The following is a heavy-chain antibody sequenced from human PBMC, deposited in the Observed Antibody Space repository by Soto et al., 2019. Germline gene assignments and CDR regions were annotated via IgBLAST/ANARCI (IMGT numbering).Heavy chain of an antibody. V-gene: IGHV3-48*02. CDR1: GFTFSSYS. D-gene: IGHD2-15*01. J-gene: IGHJ3*02. CDR3: ARDREDIVVVVADPNAFDI. Sequence: PGGSLRLSCAASGFTFSSYSMNWVRQAPGKGLEWVSYISSSRSTIYYADSVKGRFTISRDNAKNSLYLQMNSLRDEDTAVYYCARDREDIVVVVADPNAFDIWGQGTMVTVSS. CDR2: ISSSRSTI.